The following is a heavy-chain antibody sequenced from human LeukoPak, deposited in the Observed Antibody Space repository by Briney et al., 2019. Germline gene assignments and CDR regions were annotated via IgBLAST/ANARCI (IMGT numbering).Heavy chain of an antibody. CDR2: INHSGST. CDR1: GGSFSGYY. CDR3: ARSSGGY. D-gene: IGHD6-25*01. J-gene: IGHJ4*02. V-gene: IGHV4-34*01. Sequence: KPSETLSLTCAVYGGSFSGYYWSWIRQLPGKGLEWIGEINHSGSTNYNPSLKSRVTISVDTSKNQFSLKLSSVTAADTAVYYCARSSGGYWGQGTLVTVSS.